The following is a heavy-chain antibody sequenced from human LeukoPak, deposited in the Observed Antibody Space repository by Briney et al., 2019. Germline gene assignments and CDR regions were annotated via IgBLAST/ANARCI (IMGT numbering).Heavy chain of an antibody. CDR3: ARDVRGSSGYYVYYFDY. CDR2: ISAYNGNT. V-gene: IGHV1-18*01. CDR1: GYTFTSYG. D-gene: IGHD3-22*01. Sequence: ASVKVYCKASGYTFTSYGISWVRQAPGQGLEWMGWISAYNGNTNYAQKLQGRVTMTTDTSTSTAYMELRSLRSDDTAVYYCARDVRGSSGYYVYYFDYWGQGTLVTVSS. J-gene: IGHJ4*02.